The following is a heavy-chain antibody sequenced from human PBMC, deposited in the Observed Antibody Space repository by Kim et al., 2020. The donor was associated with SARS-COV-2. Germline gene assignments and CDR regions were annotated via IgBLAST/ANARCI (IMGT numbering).Heavy chain of an antibody. V-gene: IGHV4-59*08. CDR1: GGSISSYF. Sequence: SETLSLTCTVSGGSISSYFWSWIRQPPGKGLEWIGNIYYSGSTNYNPSLKSRVTISVDTSKNQFSLKLSSVTAADTAVYYCARHKRGGIFFDYWGQGTLV. CDR3: ARHKRGGIFFDY. J-gene: IGHJ4*02. CDR2: IYYSGST.